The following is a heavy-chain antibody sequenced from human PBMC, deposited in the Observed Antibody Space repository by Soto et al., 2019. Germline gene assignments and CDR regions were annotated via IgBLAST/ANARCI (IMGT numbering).Heavy chain of an antibody. D-gene: IGHD1-26*01. CDR3: AKDEGGSGSYYEEYFQH. Sequence: EVQLLESGGGLVQPGGSLRLSCAASGFTFSSYAMSWVRQAPGKGLEWVSAISGSGGSTYYADSVKGRFTISRDNSKNTLYLQMNSLRAEDTAVYYCAKDEGGSGSYYEEYFQHWGQGTLVTVSS. V-gene: IGHV3-23*01. CDR2: ISGSGGST. J-gene: IGHJ1*01. CDR1: GFTFSSYA.